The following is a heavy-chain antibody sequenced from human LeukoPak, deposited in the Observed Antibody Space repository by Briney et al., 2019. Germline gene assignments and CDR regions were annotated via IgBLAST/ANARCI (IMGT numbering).Heavy chain of an antibody. V-gene: IGHV1-69*04. J-gene: IGHJ4*02. Sequence: SVKVSCKASGGTFSSYTISWVRQAPGQGLEWMGGIIPILGIANYAQKFQGRVTITADKSTSTAYMELSSLRSEDTAVYYCARDRSSGYYSPGVYWGQGTLVTVSS. D-gene: IGHD3-22*01. CDR3: ARDRSSGYYSPGVY. CDR2: IIPILGIA. CDR1: GGTFSSYT.